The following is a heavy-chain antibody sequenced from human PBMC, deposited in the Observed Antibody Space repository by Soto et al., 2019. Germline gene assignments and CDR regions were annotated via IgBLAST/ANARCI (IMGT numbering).Heavy chain of an antibody. CDR1: GYKFTSSW. D-gene: IGHD3-22*01. Sequence: GESLKISCRTSGYKFTSSWIAWVRQMPGKGLEWMGIIFPSDSDTRHSPSFQGQVTISADRSTSTVFLQWASLKASDTAVYFCARKDKSGYFNWFDPWGQGTLVTVPQ. CDR2: IFPSDSDT. V-gene: IGHV5-51*01. CDR3: ARKDKSGYFNWFDP. J-gene: IGHJ5*02.